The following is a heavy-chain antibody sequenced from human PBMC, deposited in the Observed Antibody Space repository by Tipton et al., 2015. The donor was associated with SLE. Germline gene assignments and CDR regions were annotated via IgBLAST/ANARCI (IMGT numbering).Heavy chain of an antibody. CDR3: ARDGVPAADVLYYYYYYMDV. V-gene: IGHV4-31*03. CDR1: GDSVNSGDYY. CDR2: IYSSGTT. Sequence: TLSLTCTVSGDSVNSGDYYWSWIRQHPGKGLEWIGYIYSSGTTYYNPSLKSRVTISRDTSKNLFSLKLTSVTAADTAMYYCARDGVPAADVLYYYYYYMDVWGKGTTVTVSS. J-gene: IGHJ6*03. D-gene: IGHD2-2*01.